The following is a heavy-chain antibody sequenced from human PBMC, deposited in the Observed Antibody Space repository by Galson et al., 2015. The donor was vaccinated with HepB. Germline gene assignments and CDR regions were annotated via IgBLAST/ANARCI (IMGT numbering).Heavy chain of an antibody. J-gene: IGHJ3*02. Sequence: SVKVSCKASGYTFTSYGISWVRQAPGQGLEWMGWISANNGNTNYAQKLQGRVTMTTDTSTSTAYMELRSLRSDDTAVYYCARNGRDYDYVWGSYREDDAFDIWGQGTMVTVSS. CDR1: GYTFTSYG. V-gene: IGHV1-18*04. CDR3: ARNGRDYDYVWGSYREDDAFDI. CDR2: ISANNGNT. D-gene: IGHD3-16*02.